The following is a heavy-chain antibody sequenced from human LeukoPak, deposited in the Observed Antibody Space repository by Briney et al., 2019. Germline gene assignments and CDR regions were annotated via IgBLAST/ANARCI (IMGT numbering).Heavy chain of an antibody. CDR3: AIDENVAHWDSSSWYYFDY. J-gene: IGHJ4*02. V-gene: IGHV3-23*01. D-gene: IGHD6-13*01. CDR2: ISGSGGST. Sequence: GGSLRLSCAASGFTFSSYAMSWVRQAPGKGLEWVSAISGSGGSTYYADSVKGRFTISRDNSKNTLYLQMNSLRAEDTAVYYCAIDENVAHWDSSSWYYFDYWGQGTLVTVSS. CDR1: GFTFSSYA.